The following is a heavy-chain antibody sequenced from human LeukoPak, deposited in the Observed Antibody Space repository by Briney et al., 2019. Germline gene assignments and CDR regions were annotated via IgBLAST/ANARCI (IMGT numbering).Heavy chain of an antibody. Sequence: GGSLRLSCAASVFTLSSYAMHWVRQAPGKGLEWVAVISYDGSNKYYADSVKGRFTISRDNSKNTLYLQMNSLRAEDTAVYYCARESGGWSFDYWGQGTLVTVSS. CDR2: ISYDGSNK. D-gene: IGHD6-19*01. V-gene: IGHV3-30-3*01. CDR3: ARESGGWSFDY. J-gene: IGHJ4*02. CDR1: VFTLSSYA.